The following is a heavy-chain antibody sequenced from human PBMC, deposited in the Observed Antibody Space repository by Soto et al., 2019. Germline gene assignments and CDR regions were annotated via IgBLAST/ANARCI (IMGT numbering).Heavy chain of an antibody. V-gene: IGHV3-13*04. D-gene: IGHD6-19*01. CDR2: IGTAGDT. J-gene: IGHJ2*01. Sequence: EVQLVESGGGLVQPGGSLRLSCAASGFTFSSYDMHWVRQATGKGLEWVSVIGTAGDTYYPGSVKGRFTISRENAKNSVYIQMDRLRAGDTAVYYCARWEWRVRGGWYFDLWGRGTLVTVSS. CDR1: GFTFSSYD. CDR3: ARWEWRVRGGWYFDL.